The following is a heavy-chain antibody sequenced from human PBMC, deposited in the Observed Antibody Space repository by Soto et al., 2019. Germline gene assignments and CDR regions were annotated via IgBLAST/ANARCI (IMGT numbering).Heavy chain of an antibody. CDR1: GYTFTSYG. D-gene: IGHD1-1*01. CDR3: ARGRYGDY. J-gene: IGHJ4*02. Sequence: QVHLVQSGAEVKKPGASVKVSCKGSGYTFTSYGITWVRQAPGQGLEWMGWISAHNGNTNYAQKLQGRVTVTRDTSTCIAYMELRSLRSDDTEVYYCARGRYGDYWGQGALVTVSS. V-gene: IGHV1-18*01. CDR2: ISAHNGNT.